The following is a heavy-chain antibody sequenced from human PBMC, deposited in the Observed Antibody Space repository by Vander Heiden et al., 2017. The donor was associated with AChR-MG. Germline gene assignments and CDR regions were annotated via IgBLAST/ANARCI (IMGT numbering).Heavy chain of an antibody. V-gene: IGHV4-39*01. J-gene: IGHJ4*02. CDR1: GGSMSSSRYY. D-gene: IGHD3-22*01. CDR2: IYYSGST. Sequence: QLQLQESGPGLVKPSETLSLPCTVSGGSMSSSRYYWGWIRQPPGKGLEWIGSIYYSGSTYYNPSLKSRVTISVDTSKNQFSLKLSSVTATDTAVYYCAGSSGYYLNFDYWGQGTLVTVSS. CDR3: AGSSGYYLNFDY.